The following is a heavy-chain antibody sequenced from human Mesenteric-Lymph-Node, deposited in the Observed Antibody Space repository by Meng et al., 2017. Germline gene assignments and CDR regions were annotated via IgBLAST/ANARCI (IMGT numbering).Heavy chain of an antibody. CDR3: AARYYYDSSGYYHGDY. CDR2: ISSSGSTI. Sequence: GGSLRLSCAASGFTFSSYEMNWVRQAPGKGLEWVSYISSSGSTIYYADSVKGRFTISRDNAKNSLYLQMNSLRAEDTAVYYCAARYYYDSSGYYHGDYWGPGKLVHGAS. D-gene: IGHD3-22*01. J-gene: IGHJ4*02. CDR1: GFTFSSYE. V-gene: IGHV3-48*03.